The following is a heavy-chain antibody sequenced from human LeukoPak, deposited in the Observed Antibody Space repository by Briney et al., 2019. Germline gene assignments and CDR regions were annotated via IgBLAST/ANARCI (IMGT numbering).Heavy chain of an antibody. V-gene: IGHV1-69*04. J-gene: IGHJ4*02. D-gene: IGHD3-10*01. CDR3: ARDEGTYYYGSGSSPYYFDY. CDR2: IIPILGIA. CDR1: GGTFSSYA. Sequence: SVKASCKASGGTFSSYAISWVRQAPGQGLEWMGRIIPILGIANYAQKFQGRVTITADKSTSTAYMELSSLRSEDTAVYYCARDEGTYYYGSGSSPYYFDYRGQGTLVTVSS.